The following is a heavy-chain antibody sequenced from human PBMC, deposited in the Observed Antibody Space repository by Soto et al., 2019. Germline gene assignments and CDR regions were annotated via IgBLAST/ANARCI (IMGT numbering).Heavy chain of an antibody. D-gene: IGHD6-13*01. Sequence: PSETLSLTCAVYGGSFSGYYWSWIRQPPGKGLEWIGEINHRGSTNYNPSLKSRVTISVDTSKNQFSLKLSSVTAADTAVYYCARGGGGIAAAGTSQLYYYYGMDVWGQGTTVS. J-gene: IGHJ6*02. CDR2: INHRGST. CDR1: GGSFSGYY. V-gene: IGHV4-34*01. CDR3: ARGGGGIAAAGTSQLYYYYGMDV.